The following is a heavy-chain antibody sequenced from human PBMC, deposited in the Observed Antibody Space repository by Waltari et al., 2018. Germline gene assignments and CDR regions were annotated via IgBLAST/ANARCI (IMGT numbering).Heavy chain of an antibody. J-gene: IGHJ6*03. D-gene: IGHD3-3*01. CDR3: ARASRGYDFWSGFRYMDV. Sequence: QVQLQESGPGLVKPSETLSLTCTVSGGSISSYYWSWIRQPAGKGLEWIGRIYTSGSTHSDPSLKSRVTMSVDTSKNQFSLKLSSVTAADTAVYYCARASRGYDFWSGFRYMDVWGKGTTVTISS. CDR1: GGSISSYY. V-gene: IGHV4-4*07. CDR2: IYTSGST.